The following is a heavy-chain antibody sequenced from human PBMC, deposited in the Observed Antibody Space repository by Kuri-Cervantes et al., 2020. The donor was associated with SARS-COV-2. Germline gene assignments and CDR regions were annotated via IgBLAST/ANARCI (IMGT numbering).Heavy chain of an antibody. CDR1: GGSFSGYY. J-gene: IGHJ4*02. Sequence: ESLKISCAVYGGSFSGYYWSWIRQPPGKGLEWIGEINHSGSTNYNPSLKGRVTISVDTSKNQFSLKLSSVTAADTAVYYCARGGSMIVVRRYFDYWGQGTLVTVSS. CDR3: ARGGSMIVVRRYFDY. D-gene: IGHD3-22*01. CDR2: INHSGST. V-gene: IGHV4-34*01.